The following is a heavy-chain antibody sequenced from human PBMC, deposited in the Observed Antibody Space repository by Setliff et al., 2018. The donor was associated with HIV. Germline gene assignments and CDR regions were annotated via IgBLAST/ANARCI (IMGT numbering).Heavy chain of an antibody. V-gene: IGHV1-3*01. CDR2: INAGNGDT. D-gene: IGHD6-13*01. CDR3: AIGSSNWPHRPNNYYFDY. Sequence: ASVKVSCKASGDTFTTYALHWVRQAPGQRLEWMGWINAGNGDTKSSQKFQGRVTITRDTSASTAYMELSSLRSEDTGVYYCAIGSSNWPHRPNNYYFDYWGQGTPVTSP. CDR1: GDTFTTYA. J-gene: IGHJ4*02.